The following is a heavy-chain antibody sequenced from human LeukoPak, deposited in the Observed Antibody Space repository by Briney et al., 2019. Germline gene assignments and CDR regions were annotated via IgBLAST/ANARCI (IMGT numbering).Heavy chain of an antibody. J-gene: IGHJ6*03. CDR2: VYHSGNT. Sequence: SETLSLTCTVSGGSISSSSYYWTWIRQPPGKGLEWIGEVYHSGNTNYSPSLKSRITISVDTSKNQFSLRLRSATAADTAVYYCARVRKGYCSSTTCYDRFYYYYIDVWDKGTTVTVSS. CDR1: GGSISSSSYY. D-gene: IGHD2-2*01. CDR3: ARVRKGYCSSTTCYDRFYYYYIDV. V-gene: IGHV4-39*07.